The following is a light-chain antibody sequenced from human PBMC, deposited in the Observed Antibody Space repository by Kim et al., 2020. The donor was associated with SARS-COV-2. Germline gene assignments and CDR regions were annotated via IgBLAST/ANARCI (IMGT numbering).Light chain of an antibody. CDR2: GAS. Sequence: EIVMTQSPATLSVSPGERATLSCRASQSVSSNLAWYQQKPGQAPRLLIYGASTRATGIPARFSGGGSGTEFTLTISSLQSEDSAVYYCQQYNNWPPYTFGQGTKLEI. J-gene: IGKJ2*01. CDR3: QQYNNWPPYT. CDR1: QSVSSN. V-gene: IGKV3-15*01.